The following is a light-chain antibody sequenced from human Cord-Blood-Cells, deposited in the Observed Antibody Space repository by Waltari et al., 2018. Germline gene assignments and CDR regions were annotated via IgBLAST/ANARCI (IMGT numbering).Light chain of an antibody. CDR3: QQYNNWWT. CDR2: GAS. J-gene: IGKJ1*01. V-gene: IGKV3-15*01. CDR1: QSVSSN. Sequence: EIVMTQSPATLSVSPGERATRSCRASQSVSSNLAWYQQQPGQAPKLLIYGASTRATGNPARFSGSRSGTEFTLAISSLQSEDCAVYYCQQYNNWWTFGQGTKVEIK.